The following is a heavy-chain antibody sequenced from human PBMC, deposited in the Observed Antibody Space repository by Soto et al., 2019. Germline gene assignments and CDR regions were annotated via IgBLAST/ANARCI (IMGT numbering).Heavy chain of an antibody. D-gene: IGHD2-15*01. CDR3: ARDSLEVVAATPRASWFDP. CDR2: INPNSGST. Sequence: GASVKVSCKASGYTFTGYYMHWVRQAPGQGLEWMGWINPNSGSTSYAQKFQGRVTMTRDTSTSTVYMELSSLRSEDTAVYYCARDSLEVVAATPRASWFDPWGQGTLVTVSS. V-gene: IGHV1-46*01. J-gene: IGHJ5*02. CDR1: GYTFTGYY.